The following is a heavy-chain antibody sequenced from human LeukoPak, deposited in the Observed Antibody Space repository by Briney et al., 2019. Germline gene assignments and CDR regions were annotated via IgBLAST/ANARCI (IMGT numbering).Heavy chain of an antibody. CDR2: IKQDGSEK. J-gene: IGHJ4*02. Sequence: GGSLRLSCAASGFTFSSYWMNWVRQAPGKGLEWVANIKQDGSEKFYVDSVKGRFAISRDNAKNSLYLQMNSLRAEDTAVYYCARAVSSGYYNLYFDYWGQGTLVTVSS. CDR3: ARAVSSGYYNLYFDY. CDR1: GFTFSSYW. V-gene: IGHV3-7*04. D-gene: IGHD3-3*01.